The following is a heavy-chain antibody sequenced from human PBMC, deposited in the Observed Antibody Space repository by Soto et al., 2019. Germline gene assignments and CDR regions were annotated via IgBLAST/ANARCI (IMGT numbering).Heavy chain of an antibody. CDR3: ARAYGAGSLDF. V-gene: IGHV1-8*01. CDR1: GYTFRSYD. J-gene: IGHJ4*02. D-gene: IGHD3-10*01. CDR2: VNPNTGNT. Sequence: QVQLVQSGAEVKKPGASVKVSCTGSGYTFRSYDIHWVRQATGQGLEWMGWVNPNTGNTGYAQKFQGRVTMTRDMYKSSAYMEVNSLTSEDTAIYYCARAYGAGSLDFWGQGPLVSVSS.